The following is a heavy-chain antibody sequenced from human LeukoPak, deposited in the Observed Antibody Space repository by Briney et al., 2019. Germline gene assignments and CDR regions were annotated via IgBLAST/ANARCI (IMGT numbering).Heavy chain of an antibody. CDR2: IYHSGST. V-gene: IGHV4-34*01. D-gene: IGHD3-22*01. Sequence: PSETLSLTCAVYGGSFSGYYWSWIRQPPGKGLEWIGEIYHSGSTNYNPSLKSRVTFSVDTSKNQFSLKLSSVTAADTAMYFCARVPYYYDSSGYYYFKDYFDYWGQGTLVTVSS. CDR3: ARVPYYYDSSGYYYFKDYFDY. CDR1: GGSFSGYY. J-gene: IGHJ4*02.